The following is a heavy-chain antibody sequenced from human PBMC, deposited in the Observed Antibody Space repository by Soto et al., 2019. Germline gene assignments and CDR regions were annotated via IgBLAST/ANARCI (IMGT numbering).Heavy chain of an antibody. CDR3: AHSRNLITEDAQVGDFDY. J-gene: IGHJ4*02. CDR1: GLSLNTDGEG. V-gene: IGHV2-5*02. CDR2: IYWDDDE. D-gene: IGHD3-10*01. Sequence: QITLKESGPPPVKPTQTLTLTCSFSGLSLNTDGEGVGWVRQPPGEALEWLALIYWDDDERYSPSLKTRLTITKDPSKNQVVLIMTNMDRVDTATYYCAHSRNLITEDAQVGDFDYWGQGTLVTVSS.